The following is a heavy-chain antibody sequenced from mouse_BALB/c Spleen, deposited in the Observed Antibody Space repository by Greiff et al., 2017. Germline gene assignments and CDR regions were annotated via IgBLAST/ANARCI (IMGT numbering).Heavy chain of an antibody. J-gene: IGHJ2*01. Sequence: EVQLVESGGGLVKPGGSLKLSCAASGFTFSSYTMSWVRQTPEKRLEWVATISSGGSYTYYPDSVKGRFTISRDNAKNTLYLQMSSLKSEDTAMYYCTRDDDYDGYFDYWGQGTTLTVSS. CDR1: GFTFSSYT. CDR2: ISSGGSYT. V-gene: IGHV5-6-4*01. D-gene: IGHD2-4*01. CDR3: TRDDDYDGYFDY.